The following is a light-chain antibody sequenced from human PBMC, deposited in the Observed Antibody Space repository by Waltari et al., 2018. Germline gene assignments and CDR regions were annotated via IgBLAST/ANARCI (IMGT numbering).Light chain of an antibody. V-gene: IGLV2-23*02. CDR2: EVT. CDR1: SNDVGNYNL. CDR3: CSYAGSTTSLV. Sequence: QSALTQPASVSGSPGQSITISCTGTSNDVGNYNLVSWYQQQPGKAPKLMIYEVTKRPSGVSNRFPGSKSGNTASLTISGLQADDEDDYHCCSYAGSTTSLVFGGGTKLTVL. J-gene: IGLJ2*01.